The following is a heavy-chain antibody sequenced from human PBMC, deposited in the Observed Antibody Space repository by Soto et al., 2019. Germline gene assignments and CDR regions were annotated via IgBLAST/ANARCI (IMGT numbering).Heavy chain of an antibody. CDR1: GGSISSYY. CDR2: IYYSGST. CDR3: ARLSSSGWYYFDY. D-gene: IGHD6-19*01. V-gene: IGHV4-59*08. J-gene: IGHJ4*02. Sequence: SETLSLTCTVSGGSISSYYWSWIRQPPGKGLEWIGYIYYSGSTNYNPSLKSRVTISVDTSKNQFSLKLSSVTAADTAVYYCARLSSSGWYYFDYWGQGTLVTVSS.